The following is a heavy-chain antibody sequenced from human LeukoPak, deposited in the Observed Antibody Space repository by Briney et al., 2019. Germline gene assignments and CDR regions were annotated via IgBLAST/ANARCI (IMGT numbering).Heavy chain of an antibody. D-gene: IGHD3-10*01. CDR2: ISGYNGNT. Sequence: ASVKVSCKASGYTFTTYNINWVRQAPGQGLEWMGWISGYNGNTNYAQKLQGRVTMTTDTSTSTAYMELRSLKSDDTAVYYCASRSGGNWFDPWGQGTLVTVSS. J-gene: IGHJ5*02. CDR1: GYTFTTYN. V-gene: IGHV1-18*01. CDR3: ASRSGGNWFDP.